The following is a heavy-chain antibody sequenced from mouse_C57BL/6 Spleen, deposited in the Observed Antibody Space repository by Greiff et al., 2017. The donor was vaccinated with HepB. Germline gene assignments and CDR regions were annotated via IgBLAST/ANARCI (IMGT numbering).Heavy chain of an antibody. J-gene: IGHJ1*03. V-gene: IGHV5-17*01. CDR3: ARDYGSSYWYFDV. D-gene: IGHD1-1*01. CDR2: ISSGSSTI. CDR1: GFTVSDYG. Sequence: EVQRVESGGGLVKPGGSLKLSCAASGFTVSDYGMHWVRQAPEKGLEWVAYISSGSSTIYYADTVKGRFTISRDNAKNTLFLQMTSLRSEDTAMYYCARDYGSSYWYFDVWGTGTTVTVSS.